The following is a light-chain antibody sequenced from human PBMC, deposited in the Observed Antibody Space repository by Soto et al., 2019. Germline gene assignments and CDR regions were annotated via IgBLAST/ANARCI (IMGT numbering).Light chain of an antibody. CDR1: QNVYSNF. J-gene: IGKJ3*01. V-gene: IGKV3-20*01. Sequence: ETVLTQSPGTLSLSPGDRATLSCRASQNVYSNFVGWYQQRPGQAPRLLIYGTSTRATDIPDRFSGSGSGTDFNLTISRLEPDDCAVYFCHQYGNSPLTFGPGTKVDF. CDR3: HQYGNSPLT. CDR2: GTS.